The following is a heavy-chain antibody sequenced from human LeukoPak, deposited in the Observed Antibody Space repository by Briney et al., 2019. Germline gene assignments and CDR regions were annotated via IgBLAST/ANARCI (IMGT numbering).Heavy chain of an antibody. CDR3: ARALGSTSCPTYY. CDR1: GYTFTGYY. CDR2: INPNSGGT. Sequence: ASVKVSCKASGYTFTGYYMHWARQAPGQGLEWMGWINPNSGGTNYAQKFQGRVTMTRDTSISTAYMELSRLRSDDTAVYYCARALGSTSCPTYYWGQGTLVTVSS. J-gene: IGHJ4*02. D-gene: IGHD2-2*01. V-gene: IGHV1-2*02.